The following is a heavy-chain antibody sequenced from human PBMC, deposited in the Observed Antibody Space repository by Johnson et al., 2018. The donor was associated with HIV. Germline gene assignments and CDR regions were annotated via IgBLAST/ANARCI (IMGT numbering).Heavy chain of an antibody. J-gene: IGHJ3*02. CDR2: ISYDGDNK. CDR1: GFTFSSYT. V-gene: IGHV3-30-3*02. D-gene: IGHD2-8*01. CDR3: AKNGARGDAFDI. Sequence: QVQLVESGGGVVQPGTSLRLSCAASGFTFSSYTMHWVRQAPGKGLEWVAVISYDGDNKYYADSVKGRFTISRDNSKNTLYLQMNSLRAEDTAVYYCAKNGARGDAFDIWGQGTMVTVSS.